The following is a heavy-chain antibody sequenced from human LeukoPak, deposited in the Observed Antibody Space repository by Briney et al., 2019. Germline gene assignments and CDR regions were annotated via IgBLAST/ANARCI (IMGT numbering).Heavy chain of an antibody. CDR3: ARGGSPTEALGDAFGI. CDR1: GFTFSSYW. CDR2: INTDGSST. D-gene: IGHD1-26*01. J-gene: IGHJ3*02. Sequence: GSLRLSCAASGFTFSSYWIHWVRQGPGKGLVWVSRINTDGSSTIYADSVKGRFTISRDNAKNTLYLQMNSLRAEDTAVYYCARGGSPTEALGDAFGIWGRGTMVTVSS. V-gene: IGHV3-74*01.